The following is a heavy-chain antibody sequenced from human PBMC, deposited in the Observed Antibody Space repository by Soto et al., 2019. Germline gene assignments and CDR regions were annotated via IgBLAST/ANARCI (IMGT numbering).Heavy chain of an antibody. CDR1: GFTFSSYW. V-gene: IGHV3-74*01. D-gene: IGHD3-10*01. Sequence: GSLGRSGSASGFTFSSYWMHWVRQAPGKGLVWVSLINSDGSSTSYADSVKGRFTISRDNAKNTLYLQMNSLRAEDTAVYYCARDEPTSGSFDYWGQGTLVTVSS. CDR2: INSDGSST. J-gene: IGHJ4*02. CDR3: ARDEPTSGSFDY.